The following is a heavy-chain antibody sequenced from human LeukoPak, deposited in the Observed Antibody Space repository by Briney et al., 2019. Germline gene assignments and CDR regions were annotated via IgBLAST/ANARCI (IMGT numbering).Heavy chain of an antibody. D-gene: IGHD2-2*01. CDR3: ARDDCSSTSCYLNWYFDL. J-gene: IGHJ2*01. V-gene: IGHV1-69*04. Sequence: SVKVSCKASGGTFSSYAISWVRQAPGQGLEWMGRIIPIFGIANYAQKFQGRVTITADKSTSTAHMELSSLRSEDTAVYYCARDDCSSTSCYLNWYFDLWGRGTLVTVSS. CDR1: GGTFSSYA. CDR2: IIPIFGIA.